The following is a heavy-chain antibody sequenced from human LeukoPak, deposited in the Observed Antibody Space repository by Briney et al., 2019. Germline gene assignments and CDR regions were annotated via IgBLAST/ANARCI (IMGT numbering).Heavy chain of an antibody. CDR3: ARDRGAAGTLDY. D-gene: IGHD6-13*01. V-gene: IGHV4-34*01. Sequence: SETLSLTCAVYGGSFSGYYWSWIRQPPGKGLEWIGEINHSGSTNYNPSLKSRVTISVDTPKNQFSLKLSSVTAADTAMYYCARDRGAAGTLDYWGQGTLVTVSS. J-gene: IGHJ4*02. CDR1: GGSFSGYY. CDR2: INHSGST.